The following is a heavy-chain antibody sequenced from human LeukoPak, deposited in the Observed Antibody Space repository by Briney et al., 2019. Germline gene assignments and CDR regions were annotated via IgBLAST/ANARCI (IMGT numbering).Heavy chain of an antibody. CDR2: ITSNIYT. Sequence: RGSLRLSCAASEFTFSRFAMSWVRQAPGKGLEWVSCITSNIYTYYADSVRGRFTISRDNSQNSVYLVMNSLRAEDTAVYYCARERDTSMVALDSWGQGTLVTVSS. V-gene: IGHV3-21*06. J-gene: IGHJ4*02. CDR3: ARERDTSMVALDS. D-gene: IGHD5-18*01. CDR1: EFTFSRFA.